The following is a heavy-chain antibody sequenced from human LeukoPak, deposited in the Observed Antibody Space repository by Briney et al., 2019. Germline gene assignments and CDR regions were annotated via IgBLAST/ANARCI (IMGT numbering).Heavy chain of an antibody. CDR3: TRGPRTMIVPQGNYYYGMDV. V-gene: IGHV1-18*01. J-gene: IGHJ6*02. Sequence: GASVKVSCKASGYTFTSYGISWVRQAPGQGLEWMGWISAYNGNTNYAQKLQGRVTMTTDTSTSTAYMELRSLRSDDTAVYYCTRGPRTMIVPQGNYYYGMDVWGQGTTVTVSS. CDR2: ISAYNGNT. D-gene: IGHD3-22*01. CDR1: GYTFTSYG.